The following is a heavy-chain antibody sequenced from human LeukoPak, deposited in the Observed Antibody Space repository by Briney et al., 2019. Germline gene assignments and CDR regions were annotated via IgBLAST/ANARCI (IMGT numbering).Heavy chain of an antibody. V-gene: IGHV3-66*01. CDR1: GFTVSSNY. D-gene: IGHD3-16*01. CDR3: ARGSYASNWFDP. Sequence: GGSLRLSCAASGFTVSSNYMSWVRQAPGERLEWVSAIYSGGGTYYADSVKGRFTISRDNSKNTLYLQMNSLRAEDTAVYYCARGSYASNWFDPWGQGTLVTVSS. J-gene: IGHJ5*02. CDR2: IYSGGGT.